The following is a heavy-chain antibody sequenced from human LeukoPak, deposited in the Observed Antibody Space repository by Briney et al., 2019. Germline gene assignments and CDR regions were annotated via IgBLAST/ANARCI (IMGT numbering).Heavy chain of an antibody. CDR3: AKDRVTMVRGAPFDY. CDR2: ISWNSGSM. CDR1: GFTFDDYA. Sequence: PGGSLRLSCAASGFTFDDYAMHWVRQAPGKGLEWVSGISWNSGSMGYADSVKGRFTISRDNAKNSLYLQMNSLRAEDTALYYCAKDRVTMVRGAPFDYWGQGTLVTVSS. J-gene: IGHJ4*02. D-gene: IGHD3-10*01. V-gene: IGHV3-9*01.